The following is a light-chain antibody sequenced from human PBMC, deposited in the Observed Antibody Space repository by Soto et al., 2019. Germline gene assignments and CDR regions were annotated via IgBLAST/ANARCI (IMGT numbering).Light chain of an antibody. J-gene: IGKJ4*01. Sequence: EIVLTQSPGTLSLSPGERATLSCRASQTLSNSFIAWYQQKPGQAPRLLIYDTSSRATGVPDRYSASGSGTGFTLTISRLEPEDFAVYYCQQYGTSPPLTFGGGTKVDIK. CDR2: DTS. CDR1: QTLSNSF. V-gene: IGKV3-20*01. CDR3: QQYGTSPPLT.